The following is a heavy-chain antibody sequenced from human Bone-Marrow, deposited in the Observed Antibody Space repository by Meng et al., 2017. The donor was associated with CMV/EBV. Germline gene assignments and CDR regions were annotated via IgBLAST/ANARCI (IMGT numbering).Heavy chain of an antibody. CDR2: ISSSSSYI. J-gene: IGHJ6*02. D-gene: IGHD2-2*01. V-gene: IGHV3-21*04. CDR1: GFTFSSYS. Sequence: GESLKISCAASGFTFSSYSMNWVRQAPGKGLEWVSSISSSSSYIYYADSVKGRFTISRDNAKNSLYLQMNSLRAEDTAVYYCARESYCSSTSRYFAYYYYYGMDVWGQGTTVTVSS. CDR3: ARESYCSSTSRYFAYYYYYGMDV.